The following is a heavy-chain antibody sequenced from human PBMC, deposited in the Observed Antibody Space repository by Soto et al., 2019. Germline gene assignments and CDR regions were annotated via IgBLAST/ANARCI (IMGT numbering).Heavy chain of an antibody. CDR1: GFTFSSYG. D-gene: IGHD3-22*01. Sequence: GGSLRLSCAASGFTFSSYGMHWVRQAPGKGLEWVAAIWYDGSNKYYADSVRGRFTISRDNSKNTLYLQMNSLRAEDTAVYYCARVDMIVVVPYSMDVWGQGTTVTVSS. J-gene: IGHJ6*02. CDR3: ARVDMIVVVPYSMDV. CDR2: IWYDGSNK. V-gene: IGHV3-33*01.